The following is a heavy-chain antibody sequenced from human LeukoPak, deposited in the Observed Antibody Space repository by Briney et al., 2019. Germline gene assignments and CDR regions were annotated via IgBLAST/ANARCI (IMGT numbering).Heavy chain of an antibody. V-gene: IGHV1-18*01. D-gene: IGHD3-10*01. J-gene: IGHJ5*02. CDR3: ARERVTMVRGWHNWFDP. Sequence: ASVKVSCKASGYTFTSYGISWVRQAPGRGLEWMGWISAYNGNTNHAQKLQGRVTMTTDTSTSTAYMELRSLRSDDTAVYYCARERVTMVRGWHNWFDPWGQGTLVTVSS. CDR1: GYTFTSYG. CDR2: ISAYNGNT.